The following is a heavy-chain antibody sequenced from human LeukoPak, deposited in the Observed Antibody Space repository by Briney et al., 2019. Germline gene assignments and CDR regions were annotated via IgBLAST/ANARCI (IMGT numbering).Heavy chain of an antibody. J-gene: IGHJ4*02. CDR1: GFSFCTYG. Sequence: GKSLRLSCAASGFSFCTYGIHWVRQAPGKGLEWVAVMWYDGSKDYYADSVKGRFTISRDTSKNTLYLQMNNLRAEDTAVYYCAKDRETYEYTFDYWGQGTLVTVSS. CDR2: MWYDGSKD. V-gene: IGHV3-33*06. D-gene: IGHD6-6*01. CDR3: AKDRETYEYTFDY.